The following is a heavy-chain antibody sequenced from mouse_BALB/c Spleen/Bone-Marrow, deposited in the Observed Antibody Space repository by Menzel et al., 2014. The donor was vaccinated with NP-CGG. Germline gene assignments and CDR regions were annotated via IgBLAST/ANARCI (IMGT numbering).Heavy chain of an antibody. CDR2: INPYNGDT. CDR1: GYSFTDYF. D-gene: IGHD3-1*01. Sequence: VDVKQSGPELVKPGASVKISCKASGYSFTDYFMNWVMQSHGKSLEWIGRINPYNGDTFYNQKFKGKATLTIDKSSSTAHMELRSLASEDSAVYYCASGATAYWGQGTLVTVSA. V-gene: IGHV1-20*02. CDR3: ASGATAY. J-gene: IGHJ3*01.